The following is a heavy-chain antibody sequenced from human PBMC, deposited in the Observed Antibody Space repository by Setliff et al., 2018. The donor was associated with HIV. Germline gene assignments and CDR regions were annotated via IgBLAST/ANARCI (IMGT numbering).Heavy chain of an antibody. V-gene: IGHV1-69*06. J-gene: IGHJ4*02. CDR3: ARDYWKVPDH. D-gene: IGHD1-1*01. CDR2: IIPLFGTT. Sequence: ASVKVSCKASGGTFSSYAISWVRQSPGQGLEWMGRIIPLFGTTNYAEKFQGKVTITADKSTRTVYMELSSLRSEDTAVYYCARDYWKVPDHWGQGTLVTVSS. CDR1: GGTFSSYA.